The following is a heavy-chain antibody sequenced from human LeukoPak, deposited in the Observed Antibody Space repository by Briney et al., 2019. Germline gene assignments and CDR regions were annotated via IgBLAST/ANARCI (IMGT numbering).Heavy chain of an antibody. V-gene: IGHV3-23*01. CDR1: GFTFSSYA. CDR2: ISGSGGST. Sequence: GGSLRLSCAASGFTFSSYAMSWVRQAPGKGLEWVSAISGSGGSTYYADSVKGRFTISRENAKNSLYLQMNSLRAEDRAVYDCARRAKLLWFGELFQGLDYWGQGTLVTVSS. CDR3: ARRAKLLWFGELFQGLDY. J-gene: IGHJ4*02. D-gene: IGHD3-10*01.